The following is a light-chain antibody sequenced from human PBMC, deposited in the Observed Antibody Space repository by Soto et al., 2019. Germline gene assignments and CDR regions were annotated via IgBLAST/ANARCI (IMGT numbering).Light chain of an antibody. CDR1: QSGSRN. J-gene: IGKJ1*01. CDR2: GAS. V-gene: IGKV3-15*01. Sequence: EIVMTQSPATLSVSPGERATLSCRASQSGSRNLAWYQQKPGQAPRLLIYGASTMATGIPARFSGSGSGTEFTLTISSLQSEDFAVDYCQQYNNWTPWTFGQGTKVEIK. CDR3: QQYNNWTPWT.